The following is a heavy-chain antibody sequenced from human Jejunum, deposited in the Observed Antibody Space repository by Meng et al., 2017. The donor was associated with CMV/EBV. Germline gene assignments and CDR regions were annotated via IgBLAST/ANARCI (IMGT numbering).Heavy chain of an antibody. Sequence: DSFSSNSAAWNWIRQSPSRGLEWLGRTYYRSKWDNDYAVSVKSRITINPDTSQNQFSLQLNSVTPEDTAVYYCARAPRYNWNFDYWGQGTLVTVSS. CDR1: DSFSSNSAA. D-gene: IGHD1-20*01. J-gene: IGHJ4*02. CDR3: ARAPRYNWNFDY. V-gene: IGHV6-1*01. CDR2: TYYRSKWDN.